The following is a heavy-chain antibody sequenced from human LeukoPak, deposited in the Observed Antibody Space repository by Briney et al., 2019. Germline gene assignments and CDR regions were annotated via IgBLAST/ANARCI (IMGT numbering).Heavy chain of an antibody. CDR2: INAGNGNT. CDR1: GYTFTGYY. Sequence: GASVKVSCKASGYTFTGYYMHWVRQVPGQGLEWMGWINAGNGNTKYSQKFQGRVTITRDTSASTAYMELSSLRSEDTAVYYCARVGNYGDYTYYFDYWGQGTLVTVSS. CDR3: ARVGNYGDYTYYFDY. V-gene: IGHV1-3*01. D-gene: IGHD4-17*01. J-gene: IGHJ4*02.